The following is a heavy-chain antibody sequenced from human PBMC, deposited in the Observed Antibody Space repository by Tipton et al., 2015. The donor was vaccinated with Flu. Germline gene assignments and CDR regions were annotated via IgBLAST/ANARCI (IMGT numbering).Heavy chain of an antibody. J-gene: IGHJ5*02. D-gene: IGHD4-17*01. CDR3: ARGDYGDYVWSRGWFDP. CDR2: IYHSGST. V-gene: IGHV4-38-2*01. CDR1: GYSISSGYY. Sequence: TLSLTCAVSGYSISSGYYWGWIRQPPGKGLEWIGSIYHSGSTYYSPSLKSRVTISVDTSKNQFSLKLSSVTAADTAVYYCARGDYGDYVWSRGWFDPWGQGTLVTVSS.